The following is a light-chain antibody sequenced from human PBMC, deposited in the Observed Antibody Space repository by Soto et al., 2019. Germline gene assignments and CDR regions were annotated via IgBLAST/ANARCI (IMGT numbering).Light chain of an antibody. Sequence: QSALTQPASVSGSPGQSITISCTGTSSDVGNGYDSVSWYQQHPGKAPKLIIYEVTRRPSGVSDRFSASKSGNTAFLTISGLQAEDEAVYYCCSYATNNPVLFGGGTKLTVL. CDR2: EVT. J-gene: IGLJ2*01. CDR1: SSDVGNGYDS. V-gene: IGLV2-23*02. CDR3: CSYATNNPVL.